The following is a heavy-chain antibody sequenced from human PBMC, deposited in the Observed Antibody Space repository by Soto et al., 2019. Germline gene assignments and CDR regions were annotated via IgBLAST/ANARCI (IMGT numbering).Heavy chain of an antibody. D-gene: IGHD6-13*01. CDR2: ISYDGSNK. J-gene: IGHJ6*02. V-gene: IGHV3-30*18. Sequence: QVQLVESGGGVVQPGRSLRLSCAASGFTFSSYGMHWVRQAPGKGLKWVAVISYDGSNKYYADSVKGRFTISRDNSKNTLYLQMNSLRAEDTAVYYCAKARIAAAAIYYYGMDVWGQGTTVTVSS. CDR1: GFTFSSYG. CDR3: AKARIAAAAIYYYGMDV.